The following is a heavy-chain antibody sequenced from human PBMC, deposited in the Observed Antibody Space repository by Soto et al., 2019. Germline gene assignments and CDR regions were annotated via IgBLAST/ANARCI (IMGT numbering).Heavy chain of an antibody. Sequence: QVQLVQSGAEEKKPGASVKVSCKASGYTFTSYAMHWVRQAPGQRLEWMGWINAGNGNTKYSQKFQGRVTITRDTSASTAYMELSSLRSEDTAVYYCARRSGYYLIDDCWGQVTLVTVSS. CDR1: GYTFTSYA. V-gene: IGHV1-3*05. CDR2: INAGNGNT. D-gene: IGHD3-22*01. J-gene: IGHJ4*02. CDR3: ARRSGYYLIDDC.